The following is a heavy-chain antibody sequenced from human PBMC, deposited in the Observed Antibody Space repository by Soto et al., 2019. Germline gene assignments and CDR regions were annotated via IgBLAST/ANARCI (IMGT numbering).Heavy chain of an antibody. CDR1: GYSFTSYW. CDR3: ARQAAGRSFQGSSWYAV. CDR2: IYPGDSDT. D-gene: IGHD6-13*01. J-gene: IGHJ6*02. V-gene: IGHV5-51*01. Sequence: GESLKISCKGSGYSFTSYWIGWVRQMPGKGLEWMGIIYPGDSDTRYSPSFQGQVTISADKSISTAYLQWSSLKASDTAMYYCARQAAGRSFQGSSWYAVWGQGTTVTVSS.